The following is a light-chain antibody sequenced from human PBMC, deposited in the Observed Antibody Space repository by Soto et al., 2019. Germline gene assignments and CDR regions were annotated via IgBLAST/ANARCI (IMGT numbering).Light chain of an antibody. CDR2: GAS. CDR3: QLYGSSPRFT. V-gene: IGKV3-20*01. CDR1: QGVSSNY. J-gene: IGKJ3*01. Sequence: EILLTQSPGTLSLSPGERATLACRASQGVSSNYVARYQQKPGQAPRLLIHGASTRASGIPDRFSGSGSGADFTLTISRLEPEDFAVYYCQLYGSSPRFTFAPGTRVDIK.